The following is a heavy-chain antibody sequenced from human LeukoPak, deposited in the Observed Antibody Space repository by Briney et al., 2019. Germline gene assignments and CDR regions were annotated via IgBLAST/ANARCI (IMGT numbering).Heavy chain of an antibody. Sequence: SETLSLTCTVSGYSISSDYYWGWIRQPPGKGLEWIGSIYHSGSTYYNPSLKSRVTISVDTSKNQFSLKLRSVTAADTAVYYCARDKGGLGRGYYYMDVWGKGTTVTVSS. CDR3: ARDKGGLGRGYYYMDV. D-gene: IGHD3/OR15-3a*01. CDR1: GYSISSDYY. V-gene: IGHV4-38-2*02. CDR2: IYHSGST. J-gene: IGHJ6*03.